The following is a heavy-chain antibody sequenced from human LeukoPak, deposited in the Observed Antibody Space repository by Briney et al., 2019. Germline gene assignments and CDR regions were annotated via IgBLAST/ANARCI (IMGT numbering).Heavy chain of an antibody. CDR3: AKDPHIVGATLFDY. Sequence: GGSLRLSCRASGFTFQIYAMRWVRGARGGGREGVSAISGSGGSNYYADSVKGRFTISRDNSKNTLYLQMNSLRAEDTAVYYCAKDPHIVGATLFDYWGQGTLVTVSS. V-gene: IGHV3-23*01. CDR1: GFTFQIYA. D-gene: IGHD1-26*01. J-gene: IGHJ4*02. CDR2: ISGSGGSN.